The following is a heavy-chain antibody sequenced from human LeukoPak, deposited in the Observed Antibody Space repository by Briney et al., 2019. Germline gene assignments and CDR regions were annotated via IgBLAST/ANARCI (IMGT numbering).Heavy chain of an antibody. CDR2: ISYDGSNK. J-gene: IGHJ4*02. Sequence: GGSLRLSCAASGFTFSSYAMHWVRQAPGKGLEWVAVISYDGSNKYYADSVKGRFTISRDNSKNTLYLQMNSLRAEDTAVYYCAKGKDFGVPGDYWGQGTLVTVSS. CDR3: AKGKDFGVPGDY. CDR1: GFTFSSYA. V-gene: IGHV3-30-3*01. D-gene: IGHD3-3*01.